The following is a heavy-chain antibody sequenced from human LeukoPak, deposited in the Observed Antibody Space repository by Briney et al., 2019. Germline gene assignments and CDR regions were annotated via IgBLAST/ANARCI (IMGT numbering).Heavy chain of an antibody. CDR2: INHSGST. CDR3: ARQGDYGDLY. J-gene: IGHJ4*02. V-gene: IGHV4-34*01. Sequence: SETLSLTCAVYGGSFSGYYWSWIRQPPGKGLEWIGEINHSGSTNYNPSLKSRVTISVDTSKNQFSLKLSSVTAADTAVYYCARQGDYGDLYWGQGTLVTVSS. D-gene: IGHD4-17*01. CDR1: GGSFSGYY.